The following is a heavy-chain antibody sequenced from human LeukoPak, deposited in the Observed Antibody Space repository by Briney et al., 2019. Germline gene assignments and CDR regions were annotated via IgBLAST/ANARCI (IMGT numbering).Heavy chain of an antibody. CDR2: ISGSGGST. CDR1: GFTFSSYA. V-gene: IGHV3-23*01. CDR3: AKVPSGSYYYYFDY. Sequence: GGSLRLSCAASGFTFSSYAMSWVRQAPGKGLEWVSAISGSGGSTYYADSVKGRFTISRDNSENTLYLQMNSLRAEDTAVYYCAKVPSGSYYYYFDYWGQGTMVTVSS. D-gene: IGHD1-26*01. J-gene: IGHJ4*02.